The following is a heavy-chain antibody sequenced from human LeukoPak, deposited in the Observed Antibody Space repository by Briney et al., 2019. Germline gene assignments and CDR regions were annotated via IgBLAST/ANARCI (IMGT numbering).Heavy chain of an antibody. CDR1: GFTFSSYG. CDR3: AKGLVLEAGFDY. D-gene: IGHD6-19*01. Sequence: GGSLRLSCAASGFTFSSYGMHWVRQAPGKGLEWVAFIRYDGSNKYYADSVKGRFTISRDNSKNTLYLQMNSLRAEDTAVYYCAKGLVLEAGFDYWGQGTLVTVSS. J-gene: IGHJ4*02. CDR2: IRYDGSNK. V-gene: IGHV3-30*02.